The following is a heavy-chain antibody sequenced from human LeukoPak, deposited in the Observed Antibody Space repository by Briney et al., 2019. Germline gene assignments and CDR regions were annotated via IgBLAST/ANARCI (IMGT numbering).Heavy chain of an antibody. CDR2: ISYDGSNK. J-gene: IGHJ4*02. D-gene: IGHD3-22*01. Sequence: PGRSLRLSCAASGFTFSSYAMHWVRQAPGKGPEWVAVISYDGSNKYYADSVKGRFTISRDNSKNTLYLQMNSLRAEDTATYYCAKAPDSSGFPSYFDSWGQGTLVAVSS. CDR3: AKAPDSSGFPSYFDS. V-gene: IGHV3-30*04. CDR1: GFTFSSYA.